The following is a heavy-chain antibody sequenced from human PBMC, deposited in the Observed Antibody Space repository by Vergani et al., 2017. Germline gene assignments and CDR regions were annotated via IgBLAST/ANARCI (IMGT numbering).Heavy chain of an antibody. CDR2: VEDSGYF. J-gene: IGHJ4*02. Sequence: QVQLQESGPGLVRPSETLYLTCTVSGGSLSGYYWNWIRQTPGEGLEWIVYVEDSGYFNYNPSLKTRVSMSSDTSNNQFSLMLSSVTVADTAVYYCSRSIVGRNPPDYFDNWGQGTLVTVSS. CDR1: GGSLSGYY. CDR3: SRSIVGRNPPDYFDN. D-gene: IGHD1-14*01. V-gene: IGHV4-59*01.